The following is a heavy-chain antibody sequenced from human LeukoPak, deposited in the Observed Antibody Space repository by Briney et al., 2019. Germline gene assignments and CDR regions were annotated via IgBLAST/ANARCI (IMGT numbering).Heavy chain of an antibody. D-gene: IGHD7-27*01. CDR3: ARRPTGDPKFDY. CDR2: IYSSGST. V-gene: IGHV4-59*08. CDR1: GGSISNYF. J-gene: IGHJ4*02. Sequence: SETLSLTCSVSGGSISNYFWTWIRQPPGKGLEWIGYIYSSGSTYYNPSLKSRVTISVDTSKNRFSLKLSTVTAADTAVYYCARRPTGDPKFDYWGQGTLVTVSS.